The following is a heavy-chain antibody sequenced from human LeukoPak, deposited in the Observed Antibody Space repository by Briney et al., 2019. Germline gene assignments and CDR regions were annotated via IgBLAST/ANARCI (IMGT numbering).Heavy chain of an antibody. V-gene: IGHV3-7*01. J-gene: IGHJ5*02. CDR2: MNHDGSDK. CDR1: GFTFSNYW. CDR3: ARASSGVVRYFDWSLFDP. D-gene: IGHD3-9*01. Sequence: GGSLRLSCAGSGFTFSNYWMSWVRHAPGKGRAWVASMNHDGSDKYYVDSVKGRFTISRDNAKNSLYLQMNSLRADDTAVYYCARASSGVVRYFDWSLFDPWGQGTLVTVSS.